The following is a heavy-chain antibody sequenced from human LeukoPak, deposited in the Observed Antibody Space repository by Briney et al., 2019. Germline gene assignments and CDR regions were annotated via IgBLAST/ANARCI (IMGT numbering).Heavy chain of an antibody. CDR1: GFTFGDYA. Sequence: GGSLRLSCTASGFTFGDYAMSWFRQAPGKGLEWVGFIRSKAYGGTTEYAASVKGRFTISRDDSKSIAYLQMNSLKTEDTAVYYCTSPRLYYYDSSGPDAFDIWGQGTMVTVSS. V-gene: IGHV3-49*03. CDR3: TSPRLYYYDSSGPDAFDI. J-gene: IGHJ3*02. D-gene: IGHD3-22*01. CDR2: IRSKAYGGTT.